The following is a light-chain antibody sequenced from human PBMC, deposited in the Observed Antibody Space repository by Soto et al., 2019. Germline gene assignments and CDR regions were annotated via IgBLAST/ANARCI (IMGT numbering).Light chain of an antibody. V-gene: IGLV1-40*01. CDR3: QSYDSSLSGVV. CDR2: GNN. CDR1: SSNIGAGYD. J-gene: IGLJ3*02. Sequence: QLVLTQPPSVSGAPGQRVTISCTGSSSNIGAGYDVHWYQQLPGTAPRLLIYGNNNRPSGVPDRFSGSKSVTSASLAITGLQAEDEADYYCQSYDSSLSGVVFGGGTKLTVL.